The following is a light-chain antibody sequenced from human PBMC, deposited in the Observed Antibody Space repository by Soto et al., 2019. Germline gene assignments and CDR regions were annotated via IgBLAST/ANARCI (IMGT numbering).Light chain of an antibody. J-gene: IGLJ1*01. CDR2: QVS. V-gene: IGLV2-14*01. Sequence: QSSVTHPASVSGSPGQSITISCTGTSSDIGGFYYVSWYQHHPGKDPKLMIYQVSNRPSGVSNRFSGSKSGNTASLTISGLQAEDEADYFCSSYSSSSTFYVFGAGTKVTVL. CDR3: SSYSSSSTFYV. CDR1: SSDIGGFYY.